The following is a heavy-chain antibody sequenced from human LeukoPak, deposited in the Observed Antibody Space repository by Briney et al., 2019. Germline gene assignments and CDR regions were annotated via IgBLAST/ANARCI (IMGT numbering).Heavy chain of an antibody. Sequence: GASVKVSCKTSGYTFTSYDINWVRQATGQGLEWMGWMNPNSGNTGYAQKFQGRVTMTRSTSISTAYMELSSLRSEDTAVYYCAIREVGATTYWFDPWGQGTLDTVSS. J-gene: IGHJ5*02. CDR2: MNPNSGNT. CDR3: AIREVGATTYWFDP. CDR1: GYTFTSYD. D-gene: IGHD1-26*01. V-gene: IGHV1-8*01.